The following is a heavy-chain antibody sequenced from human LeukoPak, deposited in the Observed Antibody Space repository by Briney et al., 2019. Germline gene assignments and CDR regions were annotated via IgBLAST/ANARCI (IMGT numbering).Heavy chain of an antibody. CDR1: GGSISSSSYY. CDR2: IYYSGST. V-gene: IGHV4-39*01. J-gene: IGHJ4*02. Sequence: ASETLSLTCTVSGGSISSSSYYWGWIRQPPGKGLGWIGSIYYSGSTYYNPPLKSRVTISVDTSKNQFSLKLSSVTAAYTAVYYCPSSITAAGLIRPYYFDYWGEGTLVTVAP. D-gene: IGHD6-13*01. CDR3: PSSITAAGLIRPYYFDY.